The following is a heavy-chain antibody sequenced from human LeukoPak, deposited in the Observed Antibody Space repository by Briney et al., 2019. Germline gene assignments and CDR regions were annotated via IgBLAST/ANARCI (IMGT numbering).Heavy chain of an antibody. D-gene: IGHD2-15*01. Sequence: SSETLSLTCAVYGGSFSGYYWSWIRQPPGKGLEWIGEINHSGSTNYNPSLKSRVTISVDTSKNQFSLKLSSVTAADTAVDYCAGKLGYCSGGSCRTFDYWGEGTLGTVSS. CDR3: AGKLGYCSGGSCRTFDY. V-gene: IGHV4-34*01. CDR1: GGSFSGYY. J-gene: IGHJ4*02. CDR2: INHSGST.